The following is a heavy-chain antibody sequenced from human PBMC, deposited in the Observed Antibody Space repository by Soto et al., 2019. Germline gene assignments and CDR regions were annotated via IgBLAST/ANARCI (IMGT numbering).Heavy chain of an antibody. D-gene: IGHD3-22*01. CDR3: GKVGSSGYYPYYFDY. Sequence: QVQLVESGGGVVQPGRSLRLSCAASGFTFSSYGMHWVRQAPGKGLEWVAVISYDGSNKYYADSVKGRFTISRDNSKNTLYLQMNSLRAEDTAVYYCGKVGSSGYYPYYFDYWGQGTLVTVSS. CDR1: GFTFSSYG. CDR2: ISYDGSNK. V-gene: IGHV3-30*18. J-gene: IGHJ4*02.